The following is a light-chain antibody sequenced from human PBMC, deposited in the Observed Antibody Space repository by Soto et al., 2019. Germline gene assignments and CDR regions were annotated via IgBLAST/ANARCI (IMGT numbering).Light chain of an antibody. J-gene: IGKJ1*01. Sequence: DIHLTQSPSSMAASVGDRSTSTCRSSQSISRYLNWYQQRPGTAPKVLIFGANSLQSGVPSRFSGSGSGTEFNLTISSLQPEDFATYYCQQNYGTPGTFGQGTKVDIK. CDR1: QSISRY. CDR2: GAN. CDR3: QQNYGTPGT. V-gene: IGKV1-39*01.